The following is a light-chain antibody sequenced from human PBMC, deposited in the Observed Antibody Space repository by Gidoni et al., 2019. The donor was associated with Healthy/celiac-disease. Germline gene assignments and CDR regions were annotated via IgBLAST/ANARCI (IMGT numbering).Light chain of an antibody. CDR2: DAS. CDR3: QQRSNWLWT. V-gene: IGKV3-11*01. CDR1: QSVSSD. Sequence: EIALTQSPATLSLSPGERSTLSCRASQSVSSDLAWYQQKPGQAPRLLIYDASNRAPGIPARFSGSWSGTDFTLTLSSLEPEDFAVYFCQQRSNWLWTFGQGTKVEIK. J-gene: IGKJ1*01.